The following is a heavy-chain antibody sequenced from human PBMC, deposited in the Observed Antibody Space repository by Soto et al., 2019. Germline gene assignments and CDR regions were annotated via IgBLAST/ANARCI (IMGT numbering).Heavy chain of an antibody. D-gene: IGHD3-9*01. CDR3: ARENYDPLTGYSSFDY. V-gene: IGHV4-59*11. J-gene: IGHJ4*02. CDR1: GGSIRSHY. Sequence: ASETLSLTCTVSGGSIRSHYWSWIRQPPGKELEWIGYIYYTGATNYNPSLKSRVTISVDTSKNQFSLKLSSVTAADTAVYYCARENYDPLTGYSSFDYWGQGTQVTVSS. CDR2: IYYTGAT.